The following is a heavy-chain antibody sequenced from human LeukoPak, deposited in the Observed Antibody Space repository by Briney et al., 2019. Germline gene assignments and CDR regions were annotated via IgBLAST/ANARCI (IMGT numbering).Heavy chain of an antibody. CDR1: GFTFSAYS. CDR3: ARDPVGWELPTSYYYYYMDV. D-gene: IGHD1-26*01. V-gene: IGHV3-48*01. Sequence: GGSLRLSCAASGFTFSAYSMNWVRQAPGKGLEWVSYISSSSSSIYYADSVKGRFTISRDNAKNSLYLQMNSLRAEDTAVYYCARDPVGWELPTSYYYYYMDVWGKGTMVTVSS. J-gene: IGHJ6*03. CDR2: ISSSSSSI.